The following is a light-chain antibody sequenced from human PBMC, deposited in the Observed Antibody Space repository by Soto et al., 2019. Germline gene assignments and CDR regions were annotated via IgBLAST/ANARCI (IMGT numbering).Light chain of an antibody. CDR1: QRVSSN. V-gene: IGKV3-15*01. J-gene: IGKJ1*01. Sequence: IGVTQSAATLSLSPAERATLSCSASQRVSSNLAWYQQKPGQAPRLLIYGASTRATGMPARFSGSGSGTEFTLTISSLQSEDYAVYYCHQYNNWPPWTFGQGTKVDIK. CDR3: HQYNNWPPWT. CDR2: GAS.